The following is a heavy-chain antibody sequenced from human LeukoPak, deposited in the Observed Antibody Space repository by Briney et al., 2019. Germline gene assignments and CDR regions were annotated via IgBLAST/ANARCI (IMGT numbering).Heavy chain of an antibody. D-gene: IGHD3-9*01. CDR2: MNPNSGNT. CDR3: ARGYYDVLTASQNCFDP. J-gene: IGHJ5*02. CDR1: GYTFTSYD. Sequence: GASVKVSCKASGYTFTSYDINWVRQATGQGLEWMGWMNPNSGNTGYAQKFQGRVTMTRNTSISTAYMELSSLRSEDTAVYYCARGYYDVLTASQNCFDPWGQGTQVTVSS. V-gene: IGHV1-8*01.